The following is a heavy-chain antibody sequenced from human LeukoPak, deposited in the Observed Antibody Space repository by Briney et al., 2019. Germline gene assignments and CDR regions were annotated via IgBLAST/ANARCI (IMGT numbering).Heavy chain of an antibody. CDR2: ISYDGSNK. CDR3: AKDRWGAVASFDY. V-gene: IGHV3-30*04. J-gene: IGHJ4*02. D-gene: IGHD6-19*01. Sequence: GGSLRLSCAASGFTFSSYAMHWVRQAPGKGLEWVAVISYDGSNKYYADSVKGRLTISRDNSKNTLYLQMNSLRAEDTAVYYCAKDRWGAVASFDYWGQGTLVTVSS. CDR1: GFTFSSYA.